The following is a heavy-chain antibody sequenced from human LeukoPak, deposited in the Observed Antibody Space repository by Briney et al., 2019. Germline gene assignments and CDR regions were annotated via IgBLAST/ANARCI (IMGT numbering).Heavy chain of an antibody. J-gene: IGHJ6*03. CDR1: GFTFSSHW. CDR2: ISSSGSTI. Sequence: GGSLRLSCAASGFTFSSHWMHWVRQAPGKGLEWVSYISSSGSTIYYADSVKGRFTISRDNAKNSLYLQMNSLRAEDTAVYYCAKVPDIVVVPAAIGMDVWGKGTTVTVSS. D-gene: IGHD2-2*02. V-gene: IGHV3-48*04. CDR3: AKVPDIVVVPAAIGMDV.